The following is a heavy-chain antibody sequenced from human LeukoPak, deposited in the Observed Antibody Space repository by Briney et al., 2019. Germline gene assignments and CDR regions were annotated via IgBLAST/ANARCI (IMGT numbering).Heavy chain of an antibody. D-gene: IGHD3-3*01. CDR1: GFTFNNYA. CDR3: ARDLGVLRFLEWFFSKPDY. CDR2: ISGSGYST. V-gene: IGHV3-23*01. J-gene: IGHJ4*02. Sequence: GGSVRLSCVASGFTFNNYAMTWVRQAPGKGLEWVSAISGSGYSTYYADSVKGRFTISRDNSKNTLYLQMNSLRAEDTAVYYCARDLGVLRFLEWFFSKPDYWGQGTLVTVSS.